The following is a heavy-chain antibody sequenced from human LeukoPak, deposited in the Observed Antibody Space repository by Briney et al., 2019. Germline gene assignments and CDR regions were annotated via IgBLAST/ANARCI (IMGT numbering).Heavy chain of an antibody. CDR1: GGTFSSYA. Sequence: SVTVSCEASGGTFSSYAISWVRQAPGQGLEWMGGIIPIFGTANYAQKFQGRVTIPADESTSTAYMELSGLRAEDRAVYYCTREIAVAGTRYFDYWREGTLLTVPS. D-gene: IGHD6-19*01. CDR2: IIPIFGTA. V-gene: IGHV1-69*13. CDR3: TREIAVAGTRYFDY. J-gene: IGHJ4*02.